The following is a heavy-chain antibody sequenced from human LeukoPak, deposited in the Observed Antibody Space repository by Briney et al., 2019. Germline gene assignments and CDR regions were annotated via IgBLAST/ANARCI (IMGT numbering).Heavy chain of an antibody. CDR2: INWNGGST. CDR3: ARALGALGGYSYGYAY. V-gene: IGHV3-20*04. CDR1: GFTLDDYG. D-gene: IGHD5-18*01. Sequence: PGGSLRLSCAASGFTLDDYGMSWVRQAPGKGLEWVSGINWNGGSTGYADSVKGRFTISRDNAKNSLYLQMNSLRAEDTALYYCARALGALGGYSYGYAYWGQGTLVTVSS. J-gene: IGHJ4*02.